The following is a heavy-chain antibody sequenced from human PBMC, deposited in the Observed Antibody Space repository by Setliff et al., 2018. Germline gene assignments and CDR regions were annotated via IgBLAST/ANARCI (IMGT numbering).Heavy chain of an antibody. CDR2: IYHSGST. J-gene: IGHJ6*02. D-gene: IGHD2-8*02. CDR3: ARVGCAGVLCYNHGYYYALDV. CDR1: GYSISRGNYY. Sequence: SETLSLTCTVSGYSISRGNYYWSWIRQPPGKGLEWIGYIYHSGSTFYNPALKSRVTISVDTSKNQVSLKLNSVTAADTAVYYCARVGCAGVLCYNHGYYYALDVWGQGTTVTVSS. V-gene: IGHV4-30-4*08.